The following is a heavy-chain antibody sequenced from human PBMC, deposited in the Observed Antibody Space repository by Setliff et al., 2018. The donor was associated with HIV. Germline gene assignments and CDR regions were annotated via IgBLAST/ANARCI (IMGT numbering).Heavy chain of an antibody. D-gene: IGHD1-26*01. CDR1: GGSISSGYYY. CDR3: AREWREPRDAFDI. J-gene: IGHJ3*02. V-gene: IGHV4-30-4*08. CDR2: IYYSGST. Sequence: PSETLSLTCTVSGGSISSGYYYWSWIRQPPGKGLEWIGYIYYSGSTYYNPSLKSRVTISVDTSKNQFSLKLSSVTAADTAVYYCAREWREPRDAFDIWGQGTMVTVSS.